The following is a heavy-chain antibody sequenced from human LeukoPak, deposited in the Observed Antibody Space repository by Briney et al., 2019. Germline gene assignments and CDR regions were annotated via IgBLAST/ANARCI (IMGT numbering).Heavy chain of an antibody. Sequence: PRGSLRLSCAASGFTFSGYAMSWVRQVPGKGLEWVSVIRSNGDTTYYADSVKGRFTISRDNSKNKLYLQMNNLRAEDTALYFCANIRSGWHDFDHWGQGTLVTVSS. CDR1: GFTFSGYA. J-gene: IGHJ4*02. CDR3: ANIRSGWHDFDH. V-gene: IGHV3-23*01. CDR2: IRSNGDTT. D-gene: IGHD6-19*01.